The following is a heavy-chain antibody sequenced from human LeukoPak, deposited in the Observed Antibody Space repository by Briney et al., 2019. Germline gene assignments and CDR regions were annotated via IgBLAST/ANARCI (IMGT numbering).Heavy chain of an antibody. CDR2: ISGSGGST. J-gene: IGHJ4*02. Sequence: GGTLRLSCAASGFTFSSYGMSWVRQAPGKGLEWVSAISGSGGSTYYADSVKGRFTISRDNSKNTLYLKMNSLRAEDTAVYYCAKWSRGVFDYWGQGTLVTVSS. CDR3: AKWSRGVFDY. D-gene: IGHD3-10*01. CDR1: GFTFSSYG. V-gene: IGHV3-23*01.